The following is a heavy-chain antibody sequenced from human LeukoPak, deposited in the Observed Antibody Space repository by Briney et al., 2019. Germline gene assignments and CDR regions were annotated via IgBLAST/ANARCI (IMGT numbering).Heavy chain of an antibody. V-gene: IGHV4-59*01. D-gene: IGHD3-16*01. Sequence: PSETLSLTCTISDDSIYDYYWSWIRQPPGKGLEWIGYIYYSGSTNYNPSLKSRVTISVDTSKNQFSLKLSSVTAADTAVYYCARGGYDYVWGSYRINNWFDPWGQGTLVTVSS. CDR2: IYYSGST. CDR3: ARGGYDYVWGSYRINNWFDP. CDR1: DDSIYDYY. J-gene: IGHJ5*02.